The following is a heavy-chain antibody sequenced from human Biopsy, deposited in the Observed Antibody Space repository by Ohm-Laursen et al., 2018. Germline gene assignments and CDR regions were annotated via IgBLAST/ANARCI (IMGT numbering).Heavy chain of an antibody. CDR3: ARDYDTSGYYYVS. D-gene: IGHD3-22*01. CDR2: IFYRGST. CDR1: GGSISNNNYY. J-gene: IGHJ5*02. Sequence: SDTLSLTCLVSGGSISNNNYYWGWIRQPPGKGLEWIGSIFYRGSTHYKPSLKSRLNISVDTSKNQFSLKLNSVTAADTAVYYCARDYDTSGYYYVSWGQGTLVTVSS. V-gene: IGHV4-39*01.